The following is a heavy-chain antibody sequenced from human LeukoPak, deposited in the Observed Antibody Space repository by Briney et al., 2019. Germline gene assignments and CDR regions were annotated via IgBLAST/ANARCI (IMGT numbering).Heavy chain of an antibody. J-gene: IGHJ4*02. D-gene: IGHD3-22*01. CDR3: ARRREGYYDSSDYYSFDY. CDR1: GFTFSSYS. CDR2: ISSSSSYI. V-gene: IGHV3-21*01. Sequence: TGGSLRLSCAASGFTFSSYSMNWVRQAPGKGLEWVSSISSSSSYIYYADSLKGRFTISRDNAKNSLYLQMNSLRAEDTAVYYCARRREGYYDSSDYYSFDYWGQGTLVTVSS.